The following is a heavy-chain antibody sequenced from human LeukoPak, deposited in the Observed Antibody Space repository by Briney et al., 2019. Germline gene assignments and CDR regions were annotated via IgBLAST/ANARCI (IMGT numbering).Heavy chain of an antibody. CDR3: ARRYGGRDWFDP. J-gene: IGHJ5*02. CDR2: IYYSGST. D-gene: IGHD5-12*01. V-gene: IGHV4-39*07. CDR1: GGSISSYY. Sequence: SETLSLTCTVSGGSISSYYWGWIRQPPGKGLEWIGSIYYSGSTYYNPSLKSRVTISVDTSKNQFSLKLSSVTAADTAVYFCARRYGGRDWFDPWGQGTLVTVSS.